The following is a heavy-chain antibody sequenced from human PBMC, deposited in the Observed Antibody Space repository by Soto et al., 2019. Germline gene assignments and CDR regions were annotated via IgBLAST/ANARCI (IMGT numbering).Heavy chain of an antibody. J-gene: IGHJ4*02. D-gene: IGHD6-19*01. CDR3: ARAAQRQWLAIYYFDY. Sequence: SDTLSLTCAVYGGSFSVYYWSWIRQPPGKGLEWIGEINHSGSTNYNPSLKSRVTISVDTSKNQFSLKLSSVTAADTAVYYCARAAQRQWLAIYYFDYWGQGTLVTVSS. CDR2: INHSGST. V-gene: IGHV4-34*01. CDR1: GGSFSVYY.